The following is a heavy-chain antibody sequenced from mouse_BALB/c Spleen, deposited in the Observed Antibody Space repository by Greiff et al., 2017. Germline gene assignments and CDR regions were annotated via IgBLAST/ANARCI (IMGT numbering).Heavy chain of an antibody. Sequence: VKVVESGGGLVKPGGSLKLSCAASGFTFSDYYMYWVRQTPEKRLEWVATISDGGSYTYYPDSVKGRFTISRDNAKNNLYLQMSSLKSEDTAMYYCARGPYYGNYVYAMDYWGQGTSVTVSS. V-gene: IGHV5-4*02. D-gene: IGHD2-10*01. CDR2: ISDGGSYT. J-gene: IGHJ4*01. CDR3: ARGPYYGNYVYAMDY. CDR1: GFTFSDYY.